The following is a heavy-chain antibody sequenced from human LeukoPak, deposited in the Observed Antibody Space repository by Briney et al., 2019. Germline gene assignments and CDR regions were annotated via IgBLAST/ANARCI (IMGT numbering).Heavy chain of an antibody. J-gene: IGHJ5*02. D-gene: IGHD3-10*01. CDR3: ARANSIVGEFDP. Sequence: SQTLSLTCAISGDSISSNSAAWNWIRQSPSRGLEWLGRTYYRSKWYNDYAVSVKSRITIRPDSPKNQFSLQLNSVAPEDTAVYYCARANSIVGEFDPWGQGTLVTVSS. V-gene: IGHV6-1*01. CDR2: TYYRSKWYN. CDR1: GDSISSNSAA.